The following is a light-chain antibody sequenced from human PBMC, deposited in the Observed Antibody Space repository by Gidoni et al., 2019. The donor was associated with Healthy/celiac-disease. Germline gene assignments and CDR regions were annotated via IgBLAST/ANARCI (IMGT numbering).Light chain of an antibody. V-gene: IGLV1-40*01. J-gene: IGLJ2*01. CDR3: QSYDSSLSGSV. Sequence: QSVLTQPPSVSGAPWPRVTISCTGSSSNIGAGYDVHWYQQLPGTAPNLLIYGNSNRPSGVPDRFSGSKSGTSASLAITGLQAEDEADYYCQSYDSSLSGSVFGGGTKLTVL. CDR1: SSNIGAGYD. CDR2: GNS.